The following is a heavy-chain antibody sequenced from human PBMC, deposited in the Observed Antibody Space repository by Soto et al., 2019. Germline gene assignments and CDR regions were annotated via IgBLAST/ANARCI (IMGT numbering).Heavy chain of an antibody. J-gene: IGHJ4*02. CDR2: ISGSGGST. Sequence: EVQLLESGGGLVQPGGSLRLSCTASGFTFSSYAMSWVRQAPGKGLEWVSAISGSGGSTYYADSVKGRFTISRDNSKNTLYLQMNSLRAEDTAVYYCAKDSNIMITFGGVSWGQGTLVTVSS. CDR1: GFTFSSYA. D-gene: IGHD3-16*01. CDR3: AKDSNIMITFGGVS. V-gene: IGHV3-23*01.